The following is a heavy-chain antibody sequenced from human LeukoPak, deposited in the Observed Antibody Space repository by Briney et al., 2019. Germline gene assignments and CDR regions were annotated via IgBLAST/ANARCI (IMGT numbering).Heavy chain of an antibody. CDR1: GGSISSGGYY. D-gene: IGHD6-13*01. J-gene: IGHJ4*02. Sequence: PSETLSLTCTVSGGSISSGGYYWSWIRQHPGKGLEWIGYIYYSGSTYYNPSLKSRVTISVDTSKNQFSLKLSSVTAADTAVYYCARLITGAAAGTPFFDYWGQGTLVTVSS. CDR3: ARLITGAAAGTPFFDY. CDR2: IYYSGST. V-gene: IGHV4-31*03.